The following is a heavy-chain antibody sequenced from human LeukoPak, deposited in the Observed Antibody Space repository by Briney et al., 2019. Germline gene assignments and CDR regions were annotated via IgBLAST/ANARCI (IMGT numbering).Heavy chain of an antibody. V-gene: IGHV4-34*01. CDR3: ARDYSGYDSDNWFDP. CDR1: GGSFSGYY. J-gene: IGHJ5*02. D-gene: IGHD5-12*01. CDR2: INHSGST. Sequence: SETLSLTCAVYGGSFSGYYWSWIRQPPGKGLEWIGEINHSGSTNYNPSLKSRVAKSVDTSKNQFSLKLSSVTAADTAVYYCARDYSGYDSDNWFDPWGQGTLVTVSS.